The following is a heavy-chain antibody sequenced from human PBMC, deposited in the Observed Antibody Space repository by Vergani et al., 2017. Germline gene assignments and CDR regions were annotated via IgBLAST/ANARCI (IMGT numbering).Heavy chain of an antibody. CDR3: AKANPRNSGYDYLYYYHAMDV. J-gene: IGHJ6*02. Sequence: EVQLLESGGDLVQPGGSLRLSCAASGFTFNHYAMNWVRQAPGKGLEWVSGISCSGGSTYYAGSVKGRFTISRDSSKNKLYLQMNSLSAGDTAVYYCAKANPRNSGYDYLYYYHAMDVWGQGTTVTVSS. V-gene: IGHV3-23*01. CDR2: ISCSGGST. D-gene: IGHD5-12*01. CDR1: GFTFNHYA.